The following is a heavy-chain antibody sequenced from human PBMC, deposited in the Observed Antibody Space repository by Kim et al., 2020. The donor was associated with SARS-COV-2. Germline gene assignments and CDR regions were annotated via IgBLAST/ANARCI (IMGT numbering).Heavy chain of an antibody. Sequence: TYARGFTGRFVSSLDTAVSTAYLQISSLKAEDTAVYYCAIWGFGETPFDYWGQGTLVTVSS. CDR3: AIWGFGETPFDY. V-gene: IGHV7-4-1*02. J-gene: IGHJ4*02. D-gene: IGHD3-10*01.